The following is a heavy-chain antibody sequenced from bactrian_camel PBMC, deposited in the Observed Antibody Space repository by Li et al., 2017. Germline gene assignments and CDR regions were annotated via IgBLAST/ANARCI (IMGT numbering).Heavy chain of an antibody. CDR2: INSGGGTT. V-gene: IGHV3S40*01. CDR1: GWRSDY. Sequence: VQLVESGGGLVQPGGSLRLSCDVPGWRSDYRMWIRQAPGKGLEWVSGINSGGGTTYYADSVKGRFTISRDNAKNTVYLRLNSLRPEDTARYYCAADMGWYAASYWGQGTQVTVS. CDR3: AADMGWYAASY. J-gene: IGHJ4*01. D-gene: IGHD6*01.